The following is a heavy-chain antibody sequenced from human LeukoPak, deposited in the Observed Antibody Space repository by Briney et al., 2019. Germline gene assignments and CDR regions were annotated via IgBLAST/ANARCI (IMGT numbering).Heavy chain of an antibody. CDR3: ARSGKMATMPFDY. V-gene: IGHV4-31*03. CDR2: IYYSGST. Sequence: SQTLSITCTVSGGSISSGGYYWSWIRQHPGKGLEWIGYIYYSGSTYYNPSLKSRVTISVDTSKNQFSLKLSSVTAADTAVYYCARSGKMATMPFDYWGQGTLVTVSS. CDR1: GGSISSGGYY. D-gene: IGHD5-24*01. J-gene: IGHJ4*02.